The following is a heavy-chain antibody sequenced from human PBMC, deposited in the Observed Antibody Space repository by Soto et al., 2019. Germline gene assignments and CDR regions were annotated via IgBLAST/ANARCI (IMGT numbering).Heavy chain of an antibody. D-gene: IGHD6-13*01. CDR3: AKDMSSPGYCYGMDV. CDR2: ISWNSGSI. CDR1: GFTFDDYA. Sequence: GGSLRLSCAASGFTFDDYAMHWVRQAPGKGLEWVSGISWNSGSIGYADSVKGRFTISRDNAKNSLYLQMNSLRAEDTALYYCAKDMSSPGYCYGMDVWGQGTTVTVSS. V-gene: IGHV3-9*01. J-gene: IGHJ6*02.